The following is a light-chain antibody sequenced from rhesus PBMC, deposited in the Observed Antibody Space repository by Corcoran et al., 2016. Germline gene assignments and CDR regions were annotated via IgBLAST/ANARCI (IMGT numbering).Light chain of an antibody. CDR3: CSNTTSSAYI. V-gene: IGLV2S7*01. J-gene: IGLJ1*01. Sequence: QAAPTQPPSVSGSPGQSVTISCTGTSSDVGGSNYVSWYQQHPGKAPKLMIYGVSKRPSGVSDRFSGSKSGNTASLTIPGLQAEDEAVYSCCSNTTSSAYIFGAGTRLTVL. CDR1: SSDVGGSNY. CDR2: GVS.